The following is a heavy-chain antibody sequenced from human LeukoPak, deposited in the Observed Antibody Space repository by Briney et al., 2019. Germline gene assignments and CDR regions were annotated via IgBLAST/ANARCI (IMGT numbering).Heavy chain of an antibody. V-gene: IGHV3-23*01. Sequence: PGGSLRLSCAASGFTFSSYAMSWVRQAPGKGLEWVSAISGSGGSTYYADSVKGRFTISRDNSKNTLYLQMNSLRAEDTAVYYCAKDVSSSWYFQAHGDYWGQGTLVTVSS. CDR3: AKDVSSSWYFQAHGDY. J-gene: IGHJ4*02. CDR2: ISGSGGST. D-gene: IGHD6-13*01. CDR1: GFTFSSYA.